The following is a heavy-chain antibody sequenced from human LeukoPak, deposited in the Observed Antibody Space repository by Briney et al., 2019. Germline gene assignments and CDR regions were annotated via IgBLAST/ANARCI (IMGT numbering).Heavy chain of an antibody. CDR1: GFTFSDYY. CDR3: ARESYYSSGAYFNFDS. V-gene: IGHV3-11*01. CDR2: ISNSGGAT. J-gene: IGHJ4*02. Sequence: GGSLRLSCAASGFTFSDYYMSWIRQAPGKGLEWVSYISNSGGATNYADTVKGRFTISRDNSKNSLYLEMNSLRAEDTAMYFCARESYYSSGAYFNFDSWGQGILVTVSS. D-gene: IGHD3-10*01.